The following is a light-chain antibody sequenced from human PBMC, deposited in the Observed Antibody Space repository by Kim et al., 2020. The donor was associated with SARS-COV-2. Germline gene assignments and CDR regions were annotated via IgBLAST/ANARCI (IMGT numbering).Light chain of an antibody. J-gene: IGLJ2*01. CDR1: SSNIGAGYD. CDR2: GNN. V-gene: IGLV1-40*01. CDR3: QSYDSRLSAVV. Sequence: QTVTISCTGSSSNIGAGYDVHWYQQLPGTAPKLVIHGNNNRPSGVPDRFSGSKSGTSASLAITGLQAEDEADFYCQSYDSRLSAVVFGGGTKVTVL.